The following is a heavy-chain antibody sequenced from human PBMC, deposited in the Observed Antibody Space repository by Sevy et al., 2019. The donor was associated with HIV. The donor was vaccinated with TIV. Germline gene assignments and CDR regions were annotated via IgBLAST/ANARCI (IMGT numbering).Heavy chain of an antibody. V-gene: IGHV3-23*01. CDR3: ARGPRWYYFDY. CDR1: GFTFDNNA. Sequence: GGSLRLSCAASGFTFDNNAMYWVRQAPGKGLEWVSVISGSGFSTNYAGSVKGRFTISRDISKSTLYLQMNSLRAEDTAVYYCARGPRWYYFDYWGQGTLVTVSS. D-gene: IGHD2-15*01. CDR2: ISGSGFST. J-gene: IGHJ4*02.